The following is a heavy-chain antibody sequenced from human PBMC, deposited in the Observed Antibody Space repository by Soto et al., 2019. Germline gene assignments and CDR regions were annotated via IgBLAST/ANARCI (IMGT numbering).Heavy chain of an antibody. CDR3: AGYDSSGYYGGGAFDI. CDR2: IYYSGST. D-gene: IGHD3-22*01. V-gene: IGHV4-30-4*01. J-gene: IGHJ3*02. Sequence: SETLSLTCTVSGGSISSGDYYWSWIRQPPGKGLEWIGYIYYSGSTYCNPSLKSRVTISVDTSKNQFSLKLSSVTAADTAVYYCAGYDSSGYYGGGAFDIWGQGTMVTVSS. CDR1: GGSISSGDYY.